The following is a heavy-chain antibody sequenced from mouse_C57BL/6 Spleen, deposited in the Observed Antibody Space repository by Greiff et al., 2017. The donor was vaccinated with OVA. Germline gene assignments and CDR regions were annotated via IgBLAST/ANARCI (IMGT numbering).Heavy chain of an antibody. D-gene: IGHD4-1*01. J-gene: IGHJ4*01. Sequence: VQLVESGPELVKPGASVKISCKASGYAFSSSWMNWVKQRPGKGLEWIGRIYPGDGDTNYNGKFKGKATLTADKSSSTAYMQLSSLTSEDSAVYFCARSGDAMDYWGQGTSVTVSS. CDR2: IYPGDGDT. V-gene: IGHV1-82*01. CDR3: ARSGDAMDY. CDR1: GYAFSSSW.